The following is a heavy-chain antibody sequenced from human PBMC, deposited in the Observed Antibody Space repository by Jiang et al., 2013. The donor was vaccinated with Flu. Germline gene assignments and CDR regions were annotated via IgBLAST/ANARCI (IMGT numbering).Heavy chain of an antibody. J-gene: IGHJ6*03. V-gene: IGHV4-59*11. CDR1: GGSISSHF. CDR3: ARDAQLLPSVTEGYYYMDV. Sequence: GSGLVKPSETLSLTCTVSGGSISSHFWTWIRQPPGKGLEWIGYVSNSEGTKYNPSLQSRVTVSLDTSKNQFSLRLSSVTAADTAMYYCARDAQLLPSVTEGYYYMDVWGKGTTVTVSS. D-gene: IGHD4-11*01. CDR2: VSNSEGT.